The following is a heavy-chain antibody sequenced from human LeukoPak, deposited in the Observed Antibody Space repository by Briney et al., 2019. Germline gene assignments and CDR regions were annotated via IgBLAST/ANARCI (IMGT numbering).Heavy chain of an antibody. CDR2: INSDGSIT. V-gene: IGHV3-74*01. D-gene: IGHD2-15*01. CDR1: GFTFTTYW. CDR3: ARDRWELLSNSYHYCGLDV. Sequence: GGSLRLSCAASGFTFTTYWMHWVRQAPGKGLVWVSHINSDGSITSYADSVKGRFTISRDNAKNTLYLQMNSLRAEDTAVYYCARDRWELLSNSYHYCGLDVWGQGTTVTVSS. J-gene: IGHJ6*02.